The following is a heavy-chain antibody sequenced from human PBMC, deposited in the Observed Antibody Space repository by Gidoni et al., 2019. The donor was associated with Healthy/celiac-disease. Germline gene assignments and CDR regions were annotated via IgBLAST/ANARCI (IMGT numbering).Heavy chain of an antibody. Sequence: QVQLQESGPGLVKPSGTLSLTCAVAGGSISRSNWWSWVRQPPGKGLEWIGEIYHSGSTNYNPSLKSRVTISVDKSKNQFSLKLSSVTAADTAVYYCARGLTYYYDSSGLYYFDYWGQGTLVTVSS. CDR1: GGSISRSNW. V-gene: IGHV4-4*02. D-gene: IGHD3-22*01. J-gene: IGHJ4*02. CDR2: IYHSGST. CDR3: ARGLTYYYDSSGLYYFDY.